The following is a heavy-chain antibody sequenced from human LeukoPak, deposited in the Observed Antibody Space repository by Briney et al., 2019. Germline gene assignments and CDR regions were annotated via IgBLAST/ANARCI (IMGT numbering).Heavy chain of an antibody. V-gene: IGHV4-39*01. Sequence: SETLSLTCTVSGGSISSSSYYWRWLRQPPGKGLEWIGSIYYSGSTYYNPSLKSRVTISVDTSKNQFSLKLSSVTAADTAVYYCARHRSGWYLDYWGQGTLVTVSS. D-gene: IGHD6-19*01. J-gene: IGHJ4*02. CDR3: ARHRSGWYLDY. CDR2: IYYSGST. CDR1: GGSISSSSYY.